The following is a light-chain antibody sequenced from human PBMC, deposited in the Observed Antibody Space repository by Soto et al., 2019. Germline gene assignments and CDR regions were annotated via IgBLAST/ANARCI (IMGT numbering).Light chain of an antibody. CDR2: AAS. CDR1: QSISSY. V-gene: IGKV1-9*01. CDR3: QQLNSYPWT. Sequence: DIQMTQSPSSLSASVGDRVTITCRAGQSISSYLAWYQQKPGKAPKLLIYAASTLQSGVPSRFSGSGSGTDFTLTISSLQPEDFATYYCQQLNSYPWTFGQGTKVDIK. J-gene: IGKJ1*01.